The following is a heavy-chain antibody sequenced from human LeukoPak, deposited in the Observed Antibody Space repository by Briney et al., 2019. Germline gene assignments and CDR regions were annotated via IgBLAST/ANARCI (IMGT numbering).Heavy chain of an antibody. Sequence: PGGSLRLSCAASGFIFSRYGIHWVRQAPGKGLEWVAFIRYDGSNKYYADSVKGRFTISRDNSKNTLYLQMNSLRAEDTAVYYCARGECGYDYVYYYFMDVWGKGTTVTVSS. CDR1: GFIFSRYG. V-gene: IGHV3-30*02. D-gene: IGHD5-12*01. CDR2: IRYDGSNK. J-gene: IGHJ6*03. CDR3: ARGECGYDYVYYYFMDV.